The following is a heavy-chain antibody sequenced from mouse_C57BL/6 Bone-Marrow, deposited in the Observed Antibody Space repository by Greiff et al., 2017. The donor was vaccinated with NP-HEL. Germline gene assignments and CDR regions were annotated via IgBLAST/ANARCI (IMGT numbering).Heavy chain of an antibody. V-gene: IGHV5-12*01. D-gene: IGHD1-1*01. CDR1: GFTFSDYY. CDR3: ARHESSSSFDY. CDR2: ISNGGGST. J-gene: IGHJ2*01. Sequence: EVKLMESGGGLVQPGGSLKLSCAASGFTFSDYYMYWVRQTPEKRLEWVAYISNGGGSTYYPDTVKGRFTISRDNAKNTLYLQMSRLKSEDTAMYYCARHESSSSFDYWGQGTTLTVSS.